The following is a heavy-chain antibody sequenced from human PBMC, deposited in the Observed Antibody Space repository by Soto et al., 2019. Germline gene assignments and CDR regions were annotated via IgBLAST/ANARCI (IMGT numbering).Heavy chain of an antibody. J-gene: IGHJ4*02. CDR1: GLSFSSSW. V-gene: IGHV3-23*01. Sequence: GGSLRLSCEVSGLSFSSSWMSWVRQAPGKGLEWVSSIIGIDGRTYYADSVKGRFTISRDNSKNTLYLQMTGLRVDDTAVYYCARSVTVPPDFDFWGQGTLVTVSS. CDR3: ARSVTVPPDFDF. CDR2: IIGIDGRT.